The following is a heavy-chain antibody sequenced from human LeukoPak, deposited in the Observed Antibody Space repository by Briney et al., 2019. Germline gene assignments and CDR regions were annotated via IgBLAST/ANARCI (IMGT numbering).Heavy chain of an antibody. V-gene: IGHV4-34*01. J-gene: IGHJ4*02. CDR1: GESSFSSYY. Sequence: SETLSLTCAVYGESSFSSYYWSWIRQTPGGALEWIGEINHSGYTNYNPSLKSRVTLSIDTSKNQFSLRLNSVTAADTAVYYCSGQVVGNDYWGQGTLVTVSS. D-gene: IGHD3-22*01. CDR3: SGQVVGNDY. CDR2: INHSGYT.